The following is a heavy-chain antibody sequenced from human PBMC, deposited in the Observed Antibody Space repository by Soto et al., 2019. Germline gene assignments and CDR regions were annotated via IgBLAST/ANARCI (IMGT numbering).Heavy chain of an antibody. CDR3: APYYYDSSGYPQ. Sequence: QVQLVEAGGGVVQPGRSLRLSCAASGFTFSSYGMHWVRQAPGKGLEWVAVIWYDGSNKYYADSVKGRFTISRDNSKNTLYLQMNSLRAEDTAVYYCAPYYYDSSGYPQWGQGTLVTVSS. J-gene: IGHJ4*02. CDR1: GFTFSSYG. D-gene: IGHD3-22*01. CDR2: IWYDGSNK. V-gene: IGHV3-33*01.